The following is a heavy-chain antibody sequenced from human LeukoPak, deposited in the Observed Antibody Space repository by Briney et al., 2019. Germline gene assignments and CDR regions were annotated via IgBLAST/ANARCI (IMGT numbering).Heavy chain of an antibody. CDR2: ISDSGDFT. D-gene: IGHD3-22*01. V-gene: IGHV3-23*01. CDR3: AKEKYYDSSGYYDSGHDY. J-gene: IGHJ4*02. CDR1: GFNVNNYG. Sequence: PGGSLRLSCAASGFNVNNYGMRWVRQAPGKGLEWVSSISDSGDFTSYADSVKGRFTISRDNSKNTLHLQMNSLRVDDTAIYYCAKEKYYDSSGYYDSGHDYWGQGTLVTVSS.